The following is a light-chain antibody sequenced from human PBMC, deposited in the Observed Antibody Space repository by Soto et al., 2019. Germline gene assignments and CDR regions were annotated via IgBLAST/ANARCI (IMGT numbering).Light chain of an antibody. V-gene: IGKV1-5*03. CDR2: KAS. CDR3: QQYNSYSPLT. Sequence: IHMTQSPSTLSGSVGNSVTIACRASQTISSWLAWYQQKPSKAPKLLVYKASTLKSGVPSRFSGSGSATEFTPTISSLQPDDFATYYCQQYNSYSPLTFGGGTKVDIK. CDR1: QTISSW. J-gene: IGKJ4*01.